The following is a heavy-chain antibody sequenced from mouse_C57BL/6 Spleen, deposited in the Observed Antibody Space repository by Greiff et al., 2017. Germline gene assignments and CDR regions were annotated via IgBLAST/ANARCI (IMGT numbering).Heavy chain of an antibody. CDR2: ILPGSGST. D-gene: IGHD1-1*01. CDR3: ARGAIYGRGAMDY. J-gene: IGHJ4*01. Sequence: QVHVKQPGAELVKPGASVKMSCKASGYTFTSYWITWVKQRPGHGLEWIGEILPGSGSTNYNEKFKGKATFTADTSSNTAYMQLSSLTTEDSAIYYCARGAIYGRGAMDYWGQGTSVTVSS. V-gene: IGHV1-55*01. CDR1: GYTFTSYW.